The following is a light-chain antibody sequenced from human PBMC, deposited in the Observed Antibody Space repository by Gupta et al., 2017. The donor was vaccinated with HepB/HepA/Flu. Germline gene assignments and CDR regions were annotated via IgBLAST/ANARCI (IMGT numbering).Light chain of an antibody. V-gene: IGLV1-47*02. CDR2: NDD. CDR3: AAWDNSLSAYV. Sequence: QPVLTLPPSASGTPGQRVATSCSGSSSNVGRDNVYWYRQLPGTAPKLLIYNDDRRPSGVPDRFSGSKSGTSASLAISGLRSEDEADYYCAAWDNSLSAYVFGTGTWVTVL. CDR1: SSNVGRDN. J-gene: IGLJ1*01.